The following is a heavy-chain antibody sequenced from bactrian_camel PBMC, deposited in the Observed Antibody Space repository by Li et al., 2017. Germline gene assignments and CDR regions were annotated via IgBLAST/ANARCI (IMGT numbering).Heavy chain of an antibody. CDR2: FHSQGRTR. CDR3: GTNKYCRGSACCNSDFSH. V-gene: IGHV3S6*01. CDR1: ETPSPGYC. Sequence: HVQLVESGGGSVEPGGSLRLSCTISETPSPGYCVGWFRQAPGQGREGIAGFHSQGRTRYTDSVKGRFTISKDSAKNTLYLQMNNLKPEDTAMYYCGTNKYCRGSACCNSDFSHWGQGTQVTVSS. D-gene: IGHD2*01. J-gene: IGHJ4*01.